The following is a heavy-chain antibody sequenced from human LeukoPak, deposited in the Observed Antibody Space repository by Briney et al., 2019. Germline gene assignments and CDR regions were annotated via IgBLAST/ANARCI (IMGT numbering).Heavy chain of an antibody. CDR1: GYTFTGYY. CDR3: ARVLLGIAAAATFYGMDV. D-gene: IGHD6-13*01. Sequence: ASVKLPCKASGYTFTGYYMHWVRQAPGQGLEWMGWINPNSGGTNYAQKFQGRVTMNRDTSISTAYMELSRLRSDDTAVYYCARVLLGIAAAATFYGMDVWGQGTTASVSS. J-gene: IGHJ6*02. CDR2: INPNSGGT. V-gene: IGHV1-2*02.